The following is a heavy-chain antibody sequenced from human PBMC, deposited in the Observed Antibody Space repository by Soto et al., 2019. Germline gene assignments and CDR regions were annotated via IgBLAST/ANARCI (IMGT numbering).Heavy chain of an antibody. CDR1: GGTFSSYA. V-gene: IGHV1-69*13. CDR3: ARIELMVVAATLYYYYGMDV. CDR2: IIPIFGTA. D-gene: IGHD2-15*01. Sequence: SVKVSCKASGGTFSSYAISWVRQAPGQGLEWMGGIIPIFGTANYAQKFQGRVTITADESTSTAYMELSSLRSEDTAVYYCARIELMVVAATLYYYYGMDVWGQGTTVT. J-gene: IGHJ6*02.